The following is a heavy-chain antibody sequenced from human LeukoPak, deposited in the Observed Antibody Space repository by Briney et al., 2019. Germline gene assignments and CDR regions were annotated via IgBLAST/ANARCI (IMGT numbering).Heavy chain of an antibody. D-gene: IGHD6-19*01. V-gene: IGHV3-15*01. CDR2: IKSKTDGGTT. CDR1: GFTFSNAW. J-gene: IGHJ4*02. Sequence: KPGGSLRLSCAASGFTFSNAWMSWVRQAPGKGLEWVGRIKSKTDGGTTDYAAPVKGRFTISRDDSKNTLYLQMNSLKTEDTAVYYCTTEPGDGGWYLYNNFDYWGQGTLVTVSS. CDR3: TTEPGDGGWYLYNNFDY.